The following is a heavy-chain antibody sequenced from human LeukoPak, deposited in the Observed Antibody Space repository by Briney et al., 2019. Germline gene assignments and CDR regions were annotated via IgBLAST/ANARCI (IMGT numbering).Heavy chain of an antibody. CDR2: ISSSGSTI. J-gene: IGHJ4*02. CDR1: GFTFSSYS. CDR3: AREGGEWELLRTFDY. V-gene: IGHV3-48*04. Sequence: GGSLRLSCAASGFTFSSYSMNWVRQAPGKGLEWVSYISSSGSTIYYADSVKGRFTISRDNAKNSLYLQMNSLRAEDTAVYYCAREGGEWELLRTFDYWGQGTLVTVSS. D-gene: IGHD1-26*01.